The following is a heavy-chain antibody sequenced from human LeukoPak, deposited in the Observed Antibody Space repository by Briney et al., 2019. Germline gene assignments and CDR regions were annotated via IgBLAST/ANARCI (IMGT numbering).Heavy chain of an antibody. CDR3: AKNLYCGGGCYPSALGMDV. CDR2: ISGSGNRT. Sequence: GGSLRLSCAASGFTFSSYAMSWVRQAPGKGLEWVSSISGSGNRTYYADSVKGRFTISRDNSKNTLFLQMNSLRAEDTAVYYCAKNLYCGGGCYPSALGMDVWGQGTTVTVSS. J-gene: IGHJ6*02. D-gene: IGHD2-21*02. V-gene: IGHV3-23*01. CDR1: GFTFSSYA.